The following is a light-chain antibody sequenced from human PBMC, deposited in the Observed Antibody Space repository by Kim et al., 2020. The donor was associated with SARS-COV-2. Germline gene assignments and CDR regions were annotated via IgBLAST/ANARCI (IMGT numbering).Light chain of an antibody. CDR2: DAS. CDR3: QQRSNWPPYA. J-gene: IGKJ2*01. Sequence: EIVLTQSPATLSLSPGERATLSCRASQSVSSYLAWYQQKPGQAPRLLIYDASNRATGIPARFSGSGSGTDFTLTVSSLEPEDCAVYYWQQRSNWPPYAFGQGTKLEI. CDR1: QSVSSY. V-gene: IGKV3-11*01.